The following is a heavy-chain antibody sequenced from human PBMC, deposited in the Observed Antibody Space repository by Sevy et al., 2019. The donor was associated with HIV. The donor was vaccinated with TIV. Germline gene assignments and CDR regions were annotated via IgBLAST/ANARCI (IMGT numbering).Heavy chain of an antibody. V-gene: IGHV3-7*01. CDR2: IKKDGSVK. D-gene: IGHD3-3*01. CDR1: GFTFSSYW. J-gene: IGHJ4*02. Sequence: GGSLRLSCAASGFTFSSYWMSWVRQAPGKGLEWVADIKKDGSVKLYADAVKGRFTISRDNAENSVDLQMKSLRAEDTAVYFCARWRGAQSEFDYWGQGTWVTVSS. CDR3: ARWRGAQSEFDY.